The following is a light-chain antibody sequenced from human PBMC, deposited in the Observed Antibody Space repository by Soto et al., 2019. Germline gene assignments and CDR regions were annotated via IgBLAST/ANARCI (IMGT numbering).Light chain of an antibody. CDR2: DVS. CDR1: SSDVGGYNY. V-gene: IGLV2-14*01. CDR3: SSYTSSSTLENV. J-gene: IGLJ1*01. Sequence: SALPQPASVSGSPGQSITISCTGTSSDVGGYNYVSWYQQHPGKAPKLMIYDVSNRPSGVSNRFSGSKSGNTASLTISGLQAEDEADYYCSSYTSSSTLENVFGTGTKVTVL.